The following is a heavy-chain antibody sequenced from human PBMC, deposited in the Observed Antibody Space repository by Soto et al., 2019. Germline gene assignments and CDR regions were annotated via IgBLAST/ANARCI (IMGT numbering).Heavy chain of an antibody. CDR3: AKDDSRWGPDS. CDR2: IRWNSGSI. CDR1: GFTFDDYA. J-gene: IGHJ4*02. Sequence: EVQLVESGGGLVQPGRSLRLSCAASGFTFDDYAMHWVRQAPGKGLEWVSGIRWNSGSIGYADSVKGRFTISRDNAKNSLYLQMNSLRAEDTALYYCAKDDSRWGPDSWGQGTLVTVSS. V-gene: IGHV3-9*01. D-gene: IGHD6-13*01.